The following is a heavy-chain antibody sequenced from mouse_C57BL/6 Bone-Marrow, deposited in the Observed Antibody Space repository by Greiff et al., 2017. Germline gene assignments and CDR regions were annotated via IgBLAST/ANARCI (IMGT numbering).Heavy chain of an antibody. J-gene: IGHJ2*01. Sequence: VQLQQPGAELVKPGASVKLSCTASGFNIKDYYMHWVKQRPEQGLEWIGRIDPEDGETKYAPKFPGKATIPADTSSNTAYLQLSSLTSDDTAVYYCSLSIYYYGSSPFDYWGQGTTLTVSS. CDR2: IDPEDGET. CDR3: SLSIYYYGSSPFDY. V-gene: IGHV14-2*01. CDR1: GFNIKDYY. D-gene: IGHD1-1*01.